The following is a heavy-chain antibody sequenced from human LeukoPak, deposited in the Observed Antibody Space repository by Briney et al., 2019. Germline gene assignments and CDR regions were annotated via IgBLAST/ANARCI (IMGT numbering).Heavy chain of an antibody. CDR3: ARDHAARTRFAYSCGGGY. Sequence: VASVKVSCKASGYTFTGYYMHWVRQAPGQGLEWMGWINPNSGGTNYAQKFQGRVTMTRDTSISTAYMELSRLRSDDTAVYYCARDHAARTRFAYSCGGGYWGQGTLVTVSS. J-gene: IGHJ4*02. D-gene: IGHD6-19*01. V-gene: IGHV1-2*02. CDR1: GYTFTGYY. CDR2: INPNSGGT.